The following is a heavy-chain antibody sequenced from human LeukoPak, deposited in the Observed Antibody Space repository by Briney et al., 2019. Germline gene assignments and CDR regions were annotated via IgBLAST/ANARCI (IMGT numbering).Heavy chain of an antibody. V-gene: IGHV3-48*01. CDR1: GFNFGVYW. D-gene: IGHD5-24*01. CDR3: ATEGEGWLQPY. J-gene: IGHJ4*02. CDR2: ISRSGTTI. Sequence: LSGGSLRLSCAASGFNFGVYWMNWVRQAPGKGLEWVSYISRSGTTIHSADSVKGRFTISRDNAKNSLYLKMNSLRAEDTAVYYCATEGEGWLQPYWGQGTLVTVSS.